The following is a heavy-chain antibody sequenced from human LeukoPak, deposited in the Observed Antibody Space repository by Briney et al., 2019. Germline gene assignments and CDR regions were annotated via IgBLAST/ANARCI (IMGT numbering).Heavy chain of an antibody. CDR2: INHSGGT. CDR3: AREGGIAAAAPRGIDY. D-gene: IGHD6-13*01. J-gene: IGHJ4*02. V-gene: IGHV4-34*01. CDR1: GGSFSGYS. Sequence: SETLSLTCAVYGGSFSGYSWNWIRQPPVKGLEWIGEINHSGGTNYNPSLKSRVTISVDTSKKQFSLKLSSVTAADTAVYYCAREGGIAAAAPRGIDYWGQGTLVTVSS.